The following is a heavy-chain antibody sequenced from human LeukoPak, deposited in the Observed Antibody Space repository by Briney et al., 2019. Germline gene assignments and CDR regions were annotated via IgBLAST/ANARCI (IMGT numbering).Heavy chain of an antibody. J-gene: IGHJ3*02. Sequence: GGSLRLSCAASGFTFSTYGMSWVRQAPGKGLEWVSVMSGSGGSTYYADSVKGRFTISRDNSKNTLYLQMNTLRAEDTAVYYCAKGAGLYYDNAFDIWGQGTMVTVSP. CDR2: MSGSGGST. V-gene: IGHV3-23*01. D-gene: IGHD3-22*01. CDR3: AKGAGLYYDNAFDI. CDR1: GFTFSTYG.